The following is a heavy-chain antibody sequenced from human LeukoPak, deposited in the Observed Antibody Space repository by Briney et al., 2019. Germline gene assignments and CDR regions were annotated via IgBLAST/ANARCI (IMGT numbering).Heavy chain of an antibody. CDR1: GFPFSSYA. V-gene: IGHV3-23*01. CDR3: AKSLDRHSSGDNFDY. D-gene: IGHD6-25*01. CDR2: ISSSGAST. Sequence: PGGSLRLSCAASGFPFSSYAMSWVRQAPGKGLEGVSLISSSGASTYYADSVKGRFTISRDNSKHTLYLQMNGLRAEDTAVYFCAKSLDRHSSGDNFDYWGQGTLVTVSS. J-gene: IGHJ4*02.